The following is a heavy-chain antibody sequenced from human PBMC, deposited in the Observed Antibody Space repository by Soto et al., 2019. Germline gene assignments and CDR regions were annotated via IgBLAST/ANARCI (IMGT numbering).Heavy chain of an antibody. Sequence: PSETLSLTCIISGSSISPFYWTWIRQPPGRELEWIGNVFYSGSTNYTPSLNSRVTMLVDRSRNQVSLRLPSVTAADTAVSFCSRVGGYYGDYPNFGYWGPGIRVTVSS. CDR1: GSSISPFY. D-gene: IGHD4-17*01. CDR3: SRVGGYYGDYPNFGY. CDR2: VFYSGST. J-gene: IGHJ4*02. V-gene: IGHV4-59*01.